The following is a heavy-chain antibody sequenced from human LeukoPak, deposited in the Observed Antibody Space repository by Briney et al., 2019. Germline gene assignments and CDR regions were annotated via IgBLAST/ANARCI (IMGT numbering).Heavy chain of an antibody. V-gene: IGHV4-30-4*01. D-gene: IGHD6-19*01. CDR1: GGSISSGDYY. CDR3: ARTAVAGEFDY. Sequence: PSETLSPTCTVSGGSISSGDYYWSWIRQPPGKGLEWIGYIYYSGSTYYNPSLKSRVTISVDTSKNQFSLKLSSVTAADTAVYYCARTAVAGEFDYWGQGTLVTVSS. CDR2: IYYSGST. J-gene: IGHJ4*02.